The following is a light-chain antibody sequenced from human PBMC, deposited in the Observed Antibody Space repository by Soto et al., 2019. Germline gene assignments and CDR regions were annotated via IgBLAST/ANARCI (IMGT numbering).Light chain of an antibody. CDR2: KAS. Sequence: MALSRSSLSPYVKDTVTSTVGASESISIWLAWYQQKPGKAPNLLINKASSLQSEVPSRFSGSGSGTEFTLTITSLQPDDVATYYCQHYNSYSEASGQGAKVDNK. V-gene: IGKV1-5*03. CDR3: QHYNSYSEA. J-gene: IGKJ1*01. CDR1: ESISIW.